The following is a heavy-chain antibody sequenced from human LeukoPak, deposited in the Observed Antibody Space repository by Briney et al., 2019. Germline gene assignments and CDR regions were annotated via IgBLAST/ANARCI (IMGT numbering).Heavy chain of an antibody. J-gene: IGHJ3*02. CDR2: IYYSGST. D-gene: IGHD2-2*01. CDR3: AAIVVVPAAIGDAFDI. V-gene: IGHV4-39*01. CDR1: GGSISSSSYY. Sequence: SETLSLTCTVSGGSISSSSYYWGWIRQPPGKGLEWIGSIYYSGSTYYNPSLKSRVTISVDTSKNQFSLKLSSVTAADTAVYYCAAIVVVPAAIGDAFDIWGQGTMVTVSS.